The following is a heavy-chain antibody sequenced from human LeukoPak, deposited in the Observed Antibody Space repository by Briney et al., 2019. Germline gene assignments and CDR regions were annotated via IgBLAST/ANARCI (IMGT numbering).Heavy chain of an antibody. Sequence: GGSLRLSCAASGFTFCSYTMSWVRQAPGKGLEWVSTITTSDGNTYYADSVKGRFTISRDNSKNMLYLQMNSLRAEDTAVYYCAKWKYSNSGIDDYWGQGTLVTVSS. D-gene: IGHD6-6*01. CDR3: AKWKYSNSGIDDY. CDR1: GFTFCSYT. J-gene: IGHJ4*02. V-gene: IGHV3-23*01. CDR2: ITTSDGNT.